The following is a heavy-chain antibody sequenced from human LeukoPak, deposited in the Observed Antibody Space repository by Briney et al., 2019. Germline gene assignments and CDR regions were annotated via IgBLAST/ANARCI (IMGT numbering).Heavy chain of an antibody. CDR2: ISSNGDNT. J-gene: IGHJ4*02. Sequence: GGSLRLSCSVSGFTFSTYVMHWVRQAPGKGLEYVSAISSNGDNTYYADSVKGRFTISRDNSKNTLYLQMNSLRAEDTTVYYCAKDLAVAGTRNWDRGLDYWGQGTLVTVSS. CDR3: AKDLAVAGTRNWDRGLDY. D-gene: IGHD6-19*01. CDR1: GFTFSTYV. V-gene: IGHV3-64*04.